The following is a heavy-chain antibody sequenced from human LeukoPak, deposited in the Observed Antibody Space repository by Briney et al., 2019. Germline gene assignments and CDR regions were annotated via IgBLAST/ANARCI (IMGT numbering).Heavy chain of an antibody. CDR1: GITLSNYG. J-gene: IGHJ4*02. V-gene: IGHV3-23*01. Sequence: PGGSLRLSCAVSGITLSNYGMSWVRQAPGKGLEWVAGISDSGGRTNYADSVKGRFTISRDNSKNTLYLQMNSLRAEDTAVYYCAKDVGSYFDYWGQGTLVTVSS. CDR3: AKDVGSYFDY. D-gene: IGHD1-26*01. CDR2: ISDSGGRT.